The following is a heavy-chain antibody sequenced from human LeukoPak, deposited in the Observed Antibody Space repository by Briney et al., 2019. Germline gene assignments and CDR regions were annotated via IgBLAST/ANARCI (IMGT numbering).Heavy chain of an antibody. CDR2: IRYDGSNK. Sequence: PGGSLRLSCAASGFTFSSYGMHWVRQAPGKGLEWVAFIRYDGSNKYYADSVKGRFTISRDNSKNTLYLQMNSLRAEDTAVYYCAKDRSGVAYHFDFWGQGTLVTVSS. J-gene: IGHJ4*02. D-gene: IGHD2-2*02. CDR1: GFTFSSYG. CDR3: AKDRSGVAYHFDF. V-gene: IGHV3-30*02.